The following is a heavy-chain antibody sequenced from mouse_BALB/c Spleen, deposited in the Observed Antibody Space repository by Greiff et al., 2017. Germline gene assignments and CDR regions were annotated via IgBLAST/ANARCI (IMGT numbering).Heavy chain of an antibody. V-gene: IGHV5-9-4*01. Sequence: EVHLVESGGGLVKPGGSLKLSCAASGFTFSSYAMSWVRQSPEKRLEWVAEISSGGSYTYYPDTVTGRFTISRDNAKNTLYLEMSSLRSEDRAMYYCATPTYRGYYYAMDYWGQGTSVTVSS. D-gene: IGHD2-12*01. CDR2: ISSGGSYT. CDR3: ATPTYRGYYYAMDY. CDR1: GFTFSSYA. J-gene: IGHJ4*01.